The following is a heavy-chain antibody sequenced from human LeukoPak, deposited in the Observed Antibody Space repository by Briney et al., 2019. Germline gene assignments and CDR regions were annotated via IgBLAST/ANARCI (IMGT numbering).Heavy chain of an antibody. V-gene: IGHV4-34*01. CDR2: INHSGST. CDR1: GGSFSGYY. J-gene: IGHJ5*02. D-gene: IGHD2-2*01. CDR3: ASRYCSSTSCHWFDP. Sequence: SETLSLTCAVYGGSFSGYYWSWIRQPPGKGLEWIGEINHSGSTNYNPSLKSRVTISVDTSKNQFSLKLSSVTAADTAVYYCASRYCSSTSCHWFDPWGQGTLVTVSS.